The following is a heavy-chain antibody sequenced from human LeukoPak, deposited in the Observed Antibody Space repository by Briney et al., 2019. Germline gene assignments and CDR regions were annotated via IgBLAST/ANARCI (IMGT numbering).Heavy chain of an antibody. V-gene: IGHV3-7*03. CDR3: AREHVVGEMATSLNYGMDV. D-gene: IGHD5-24*01. J-gene: IGHJ6*02. Sequence: PGGSLRLSCADSGFTFSSYSMSWVRQAPGKGLEWVANIKQDGSEKYYVDSVKGRFTISRDSAKNSLYLQMNSLRAEDTAVYYCAREHVVGEMATSLNYGMDVWGQGTTVTVSS. CDR2: IKQDGSEK. CDR1: GFTFSSYS.